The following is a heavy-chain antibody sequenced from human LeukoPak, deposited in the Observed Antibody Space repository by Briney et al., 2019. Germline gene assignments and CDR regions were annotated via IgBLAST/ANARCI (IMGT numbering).Heavy chain of an antibody. Sequence: SETLSLTCTVSGGSISSYYWSWIRQPPGKGLEWIGYIYYSGSTNYNPSLKSRVTISVDTSKNQFSLRLSSVTAADTAVYYCARGDYTFDYWGQGTLVTVSS. CDR2: IYYSGST. D-gene: IGHD4-17*01. CDR3: ARGDYTFDY. J-gene: IGHJ4*02. CDR1: GGSISSYY. V-gene: IGHV4-59*01.